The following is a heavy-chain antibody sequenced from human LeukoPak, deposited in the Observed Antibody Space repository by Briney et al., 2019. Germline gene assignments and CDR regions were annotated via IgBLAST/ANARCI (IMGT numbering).Heavy chain of an antibody. CDR3: LRGDRRGY. J-gene: IGHJ4*02. V-gene: IGHV3-23*01. Sequence: GGTLRLSCAASGFAFDSFAMTWVRQAPGKGLEWVSSISGSGGTTYYADSLKGRATISRDNSKNTLYLQVNSLRVEDTAVYYCLRGDRRGYWGQGTLVTVSS. CDR2: ISGSGGTT. CDR1: GFAFDSFA.